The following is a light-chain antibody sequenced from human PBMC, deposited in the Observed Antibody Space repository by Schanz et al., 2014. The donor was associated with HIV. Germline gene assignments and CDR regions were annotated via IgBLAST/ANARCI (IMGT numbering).Light chain of an antibody. CDR1: QSVRSKY. J-gene: IGKJ1*01. CDR3: QQYNSWPRT. V-gene: IGKV3-15*01. CDR2: GAS. Sequence: ENLLTQSPGTLSLSPGERATLSCRASQSVRSKYLAWYQQKSGQAPRLLIYGASTRATGIPARFSGSGSGTEFTLTISSLQSEDFAVYSCQQYNSWPRTFGQGTKVEIK.